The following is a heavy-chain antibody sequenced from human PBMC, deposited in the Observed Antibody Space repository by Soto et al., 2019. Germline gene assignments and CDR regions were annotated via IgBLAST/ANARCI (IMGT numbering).Heavy chain of an antibody. CDR1: GFTFNTYS. CDR3: VRERQFVRDFYYGMDV. CDR2: ISNTGAHI. D-gene: IGHD6-6*01. Sequence: EVHLVDSGGGLVKPGGSLRLSCAASGFTFNTYSMTWVRQAPGQGLEWVSSISNTGAHIYYADSVRGRFTISRDNAKNSLYQQMNSLTAEDTAVYYCVRERQFVRDFYYGMDVWGRGTTVTVSS. V-gene: IGHV3-21*01. J-gene: IGHJ6*02.